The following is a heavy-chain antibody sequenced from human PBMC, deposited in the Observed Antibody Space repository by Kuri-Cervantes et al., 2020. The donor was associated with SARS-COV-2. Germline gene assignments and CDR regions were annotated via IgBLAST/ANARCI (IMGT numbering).Heavy chain of an antibody. CDR2: ISFNGGDK. J-gene: IGHJ6*02. Sequence: GGSLRLSCAASGFTFSSYGMHWVRQAPGKGLEWVAVISFNGGDKYYSDSVKGRFTISRDNSRNTLYLQMNSLRAEDTAVYYCAKDVYDFWTAYPQASAAGDYHYYGLDVWGQGTTVTVSS. V-gene: IGHV3-30*18. CDR1: GFTFSSYG. D-gene: IGHD3-3*01. CDR3: AKDVYDFWTAYPQASAAGDYHYYGLDV.